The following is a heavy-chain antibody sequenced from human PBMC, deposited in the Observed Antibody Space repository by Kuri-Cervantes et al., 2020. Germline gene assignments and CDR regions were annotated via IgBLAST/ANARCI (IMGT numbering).Heavy chain of an antibody. J-gene: IGHJ5*02. CDR3: ARERLSPLRGWFDP. CDR1: GYTFTSYA. V-gene: IGHV1-3*01. D-gene: IGHD3-10*01. Sequence: ASVKVSCKASGYTFTSYAMHWVRQAPGQRPEWMGWINAGNSNTKYSQKFQGRVTITRDTSASTAYMELSSLRSDDTAVYYCARERLSPLRGWFDPWGQGTLVTVSS. CDR2: INAGNSNT.